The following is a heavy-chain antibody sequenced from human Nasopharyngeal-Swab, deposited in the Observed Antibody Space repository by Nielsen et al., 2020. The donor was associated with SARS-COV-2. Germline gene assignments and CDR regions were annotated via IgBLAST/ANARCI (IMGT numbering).Heavy chain of an antibody. CDR3: ARERVVVVGATYYQYGMDV. D-gene: IGHD2-15*01. CDR2: INAGNGNT. J-gene: IGHJ6*02. Sequence: WVRQAPGQRLEWMGWINAGNGNTKYSQKFQGRVTITRDTSASTAYMEMSSLRSEDTAVYYCARERVVVVGATYYQYGMDVWGQGTTVTVSS. V-gene: IGHV1-3*01.